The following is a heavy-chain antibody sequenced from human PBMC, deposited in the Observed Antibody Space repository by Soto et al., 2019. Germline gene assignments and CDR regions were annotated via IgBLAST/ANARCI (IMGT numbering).Heavy chain of an antibody. V-gene: IGHV1-18*01. CDR1: CYTFTSYG. J-gene: IGHJ6*02. CDR2: ISAYNGNT. D-gene: IGHD3-10*01. CDR3: ARDRTSLLWFGELSYYYYYGMDV. Sequence: SVKVSCKASCYTFTSYGISWVRQAPGQGLEWMGWISAYNGNTNYAQKLQGRVTMTTDTSTSTAYMELRSLRSDDTAVYYCARDRTSLLWFGELSYYYYYGMDVWGQGTTVTVSS.